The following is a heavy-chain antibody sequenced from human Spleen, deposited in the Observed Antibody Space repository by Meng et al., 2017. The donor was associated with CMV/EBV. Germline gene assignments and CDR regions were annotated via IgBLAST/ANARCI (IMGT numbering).Heavy chain of an antibody. J-gene: IGHJ4*02. CDR2: IKDDGSEK. CDR3: ARALRFLEWFDY. D-gene: IGHD3-3*01. V-gene: IGHV3-7*04. CDR1: GFTFSSYW. Sequence: GESLKISCAASGFTFSSYWMTWVRQAPGKGLEWVANIKDDGSEKKYVDSVRGRFTISRDNAKNSLYLQMNSLRAEDTAVYYCARALRFLEWFDYWGQGTLVTVSS.